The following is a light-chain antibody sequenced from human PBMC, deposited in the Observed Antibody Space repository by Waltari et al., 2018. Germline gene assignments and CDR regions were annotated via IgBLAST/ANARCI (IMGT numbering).Light chain of an antibody. V-gene: IGKV1-8*01. J-gene: IGKJ1*01. CDR1: QTVGSY. CDR2: AAS. CDR3: QHYYNYPWT. Sequence: AIQMTQSPSSFSASAGDRVTIPCRASQTVGSYLAWYQQKPGKAPKLLIFAASTLQSGVPSRFSGSGSGTDFTLTISCLQSEDFATYFCQHYYNYPWTFGQGTKVEVK.